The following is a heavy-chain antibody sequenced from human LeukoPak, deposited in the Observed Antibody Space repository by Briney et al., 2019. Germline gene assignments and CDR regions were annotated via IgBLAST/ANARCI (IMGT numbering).Heavy chain of an antibody. V-gene: IGHV1-69*01. D-gene: IGHD2-2*01. J-gene: IGHJ5*02. Sequence: SVKVSCKASGGTFSSYAISWVRQAPGQGLEWMGGIIPIFGTANYAQKFQGRVTITADESTSTAYMELSSLRSEDTAVYYCASLNQAGPTQSFSSSTSPWGQGTLVTVSS. CDR3: ASLNQAGPTQSFSSSTSP. CDR2: IIPIFGTA. CDR1: GGTFSSYA.